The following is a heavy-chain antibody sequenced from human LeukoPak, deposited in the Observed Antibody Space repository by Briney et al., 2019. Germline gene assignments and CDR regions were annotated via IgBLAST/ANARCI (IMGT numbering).Heavy chain of an antibody. CDR2: ISSSSSSI. J-gene: IGHJ3*02. CDR3: AIWIYGSGSYVASDI. CDR1: GFTFSNYD. Sequence: PGGSLRLSCAASGFTFSNYDMNWVRQAPGKGLEWVLYISSSSSSIYYADSVKGRFTISRDNAKNSLFLQMNSLRAEDTAVYYCAIWIYGSGSYVASDIWAQGTMVTVSS. V-gene: IGHV3-48*04. D-gene: IGHD3-10*01.